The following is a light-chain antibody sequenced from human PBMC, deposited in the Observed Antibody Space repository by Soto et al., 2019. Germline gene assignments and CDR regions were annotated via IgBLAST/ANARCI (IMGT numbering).Light chain of an antibody. V-gene: IGKV3-20*01. CDR3: QQYGGSPRVT. CDR1: QSVSSNY. Sequence: EIVLTQSPGTLSLSPGERVTLSCRASQSVSSNYLAWYQQKPGQAPRLLIYSASSRATGIPDRFSGSGSGTDFPLTINRLEHEDFAVYYCQQYGGSPRVTFGGGTKVEIK. J-gene: IGKJ4*01. CDR2: SAS.